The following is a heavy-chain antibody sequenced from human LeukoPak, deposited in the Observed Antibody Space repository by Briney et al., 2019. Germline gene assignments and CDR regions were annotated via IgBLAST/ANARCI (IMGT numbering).Heavy chain of an antibody. D-gene: IGHD6-6*01. CDR2: ISGSGGST. CDR3: ASGGFKYSSSSFPPFDY. J-gene: IGHJ4*02. CDR1: GFTFSSYA. Sequence: QTGGSLRLSCAASGFTFSSYAMSWVRQAPGKGLEWVSAISGSGGSTYYADSVKGRFTISRDNSKNTLYLQMNSLRAEDTAVYYCASGGFKYSSSSFPPFDYWGQGTLVTVSS. V-gene: IGHV3-23*01.